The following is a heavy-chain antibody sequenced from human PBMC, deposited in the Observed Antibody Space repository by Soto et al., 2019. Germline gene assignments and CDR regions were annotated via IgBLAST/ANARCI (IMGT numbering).Heavy chain of an antibody. Sequence: LRLSCAASGFTFDDYAMHWVRQAPGKGLEWVSGISWNSGSIGYADSVKGRFTISRDNAKNSLYLQMNSLRAEDTALYYCAKGTAYYYDSSGYAFDIWGQGTMVTVSS. CDR3: AKGTAYYYDSSGYAFDI. CDR1: GFTFDDYA. CDR2: ISWNSGSI. D-gene: IGHD3-22*01. V-gene: IGHV3-9*01. J-gene: IGHJ3*02.